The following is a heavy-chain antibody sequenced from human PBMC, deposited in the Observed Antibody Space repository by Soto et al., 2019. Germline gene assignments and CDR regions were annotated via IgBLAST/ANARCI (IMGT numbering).Heavy chain of an antibody. CDR3: ARDRVGITIFGVARPQYYYGMDV. Sequence: SVKVSCKASGGTFSSYAISWVRQAPGQWLEWMGGIIPIFGTANYAQKFQGRVTITADESTSTAYMELSSLRSEDTAVYYCARDRVGITIFGVARPQYYYGMDVWGQGTTVTVSS. J-gene: IGHJ6*02. CDR2: IIPIFGTA. CDR1: GGTFSSYA. D-gene: IGHD3-3*01. V-gene: IGHV1-69*13.